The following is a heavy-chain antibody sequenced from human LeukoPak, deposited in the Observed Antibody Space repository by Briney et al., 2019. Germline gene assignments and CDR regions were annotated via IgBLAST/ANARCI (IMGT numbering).Heavy chain of an antibody. CDR3: ARGSWSAAGTSIDY. Sequence: PGGSLRLSCAASGFTFRTYWMNWVRQAPGKGLVWVSRIESDGSSTSYADSVKGRFTTSRDNAANTLYLQMNSQRAEDTAVYYCARGSWSAAGTSIDYWGQGTLVTVSS. V-gene: IGHV3-74*01. CDR2: IESDGSST. J-gene: IGHJ4*02. D-gene: IGHD6-13*01. CDR1: GFTFRTYW.